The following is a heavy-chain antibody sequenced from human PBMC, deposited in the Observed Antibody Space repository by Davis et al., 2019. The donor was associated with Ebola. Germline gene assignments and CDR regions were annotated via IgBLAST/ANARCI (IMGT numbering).Heavy chain of an antibody. CDR3: ARGAGYSSSWQDY. D-gene: IGHD6-13*01. V-gene: IGHV1-3*01. CDR1: GYTFTSYA. CDR2: INAGNGNT. Sequence: AASVKVSCKASGYTFTSYAMHWVRQAPGQRLEWMGWINAGNGNTKYSQKFQGRVTITRDTSASTAYMELSSLRSEDTAVYYCARGAGYSSSWQDYWGQGTLVTVSS. J-gene: IGHJ4*02.